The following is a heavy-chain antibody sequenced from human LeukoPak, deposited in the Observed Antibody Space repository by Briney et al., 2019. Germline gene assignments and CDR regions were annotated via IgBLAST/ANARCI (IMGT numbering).Heavy chain of an antibody. CDR1: GFTFSTYA. Sequence: PGGSLRLSCAASGFTFSTYAMNWVRQAPGKGLEWVSAISGSGGSTYYADSVKGRFTISRDNAKNSLYLQMNSLRAEDTAVYYCARSYYYYDSSGYLYYFDYWGQGTLVTVSS. CDR3: ARSYYYYDSSGYLYYFDY. D-gene: IGHD3-22*01. CDR2: ISGSGGST. V-gene: IGHV3-23*01. J-gene: IGHJ4*02.